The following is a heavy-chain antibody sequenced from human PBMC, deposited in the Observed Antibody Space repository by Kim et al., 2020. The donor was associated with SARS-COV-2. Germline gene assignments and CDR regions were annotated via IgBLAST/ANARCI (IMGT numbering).Heavy chain of an antibody. CDR1: GFTFSSYS. Sequence: GGSLRLSCAASGFTFSSYSMNWVRQAPGKGLEWVSYISSSSSTIYYADSVKGRFTISRDNAKNSLYLQMNSLRDEDTAVYYCARDPDRGSGYRDTTDYWGQGTLVTVSS. D-gene: IGHD3-22*01. V-gene: IGHV3-48*02. CDR3: ARDPDRGSGYRDTTDY. J-gene: IGHJ4*02. CDR2: ISSSSSTI.